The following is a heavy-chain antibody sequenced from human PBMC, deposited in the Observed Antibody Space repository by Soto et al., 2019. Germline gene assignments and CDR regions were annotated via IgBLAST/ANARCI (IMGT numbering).Heavy chain of an antibody. CDR1: GYTFTSYD. CDR3: ARLPEVLWFGENYYMDV. CDR2: MNPNSGDT. J-gene: IGHJ6*03. V-gene: IGHV1-8*01. D-gene: IGHD3-10*01. Sequence: ASVKVSCKASGYTFTSYDISWVRQATGQGLEWMGRMNPNSGDTGYAQKFQGRVTMTRNTSISTAYMELSSLRSEDTAVYYCARLPEVLWFGENYYMDVWGKGTTVTVSS.